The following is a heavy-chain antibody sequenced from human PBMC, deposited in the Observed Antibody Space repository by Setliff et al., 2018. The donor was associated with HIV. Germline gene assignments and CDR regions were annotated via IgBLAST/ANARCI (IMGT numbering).Heavy chain of an antibody. J-gene: IGHJ4*02. CDR2: VSSRGDT. V-gene: IGHV4-4*07. CDR1: DSGTYY. CDR3: ARAAAGNTGPFDL. D-gene: IGHD4-17*01. Sequence: SETLSLTCTVSDSGTYYWSWIRQPAGKGLEWIGRVSSRGDTNYNPSLKSRVTMSVDTSKNQFSLKLTSVTASDTTVYYCARAAAGNTGPFDLWGQGSPVTVSS.